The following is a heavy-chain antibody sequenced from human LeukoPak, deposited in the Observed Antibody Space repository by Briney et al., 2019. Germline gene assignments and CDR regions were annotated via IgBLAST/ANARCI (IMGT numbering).Heavy chain of an antibody. CDR1: GGSISSYY. J-gene: IGHJ4*02. CDR3: ARPLYGDYADYYFDY. Sequence: PSETLSLTCTVSGGSISSYYWSWIRQPPGKGLEWIGYIYYSGSTNYNPSLKSRVTISVDTSKNQFSLKLSSVTAADTAVYYCARPLYGDYADYYFDYWGQGTLVTVSS. D-gene: IGHD4-17*01. CDR2: IYYSGST. V-gene: IGHV4-59*08.